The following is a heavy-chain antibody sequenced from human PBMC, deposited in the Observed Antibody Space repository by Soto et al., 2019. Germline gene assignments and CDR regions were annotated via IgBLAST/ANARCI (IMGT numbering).Heavy chain of an antibody. CDR3: AKDLIYGYNSGRPFDS. V-gene: IGHV3-23*01. J-gene: IGHJ4*02. CDR2: IGSRGDST. Sequence: EVQLLESGGGLVQPGGSLRLSCAASGFTFSSFAMSWVRQAPGKGLEWVSAIGSRGDSTYYADSVKGRFTISRDNSKKPLYLQMHSLRAEDTAVYYCAKDLIYGYNSGRPFDSWGQGTLVTVSS. D-gene: IGHD6-19*01. CDR1: GFTFSSFA.